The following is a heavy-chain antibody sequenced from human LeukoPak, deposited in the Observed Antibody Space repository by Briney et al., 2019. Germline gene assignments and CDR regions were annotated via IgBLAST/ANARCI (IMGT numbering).Heavy chain of an antibody. CDR1: ASTFSTYA. CDR2: ISAYNGNT. D-gene: IGHD5-18*01. Sequence: ASVKVSCKASASTFSTYAIHWVRQAPGQGLEWMGWISAYNGNTNYAQKLQGRVTMTTDTSTSTAYMELRSLRSDDTAVYYCARSGYSYANFNYWGQGTLVTVSS. J-gene: IGHJ4*02. CDR3: ARSGYSYANFNY. V-gene: IGHV1-18*01.